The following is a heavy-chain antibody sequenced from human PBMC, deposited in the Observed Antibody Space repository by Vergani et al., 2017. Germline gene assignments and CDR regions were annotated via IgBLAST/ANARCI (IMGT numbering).Heavy chain of an antibody. V-gene: IGHV3-21*01. Sequence: EVQLVESGGGLVKPGGSLTLSCAASGFMFNNYNLNWVRQVPGKGLEWVSTISTRSSYTHYADSVRGRFTISRDDAQNSLYLQMNSLRAEDAAVYYCATSGTIHNVVAASDNEAFDMWGQGTVVTVSS. CDR2: ISTRSSYT. CDR3: ATSGTIHNVVAASDNEAFDM. D-gene: IGHD2-15*01. CDR1: GFMFNNYN. J-gene: IGHJ3*02.